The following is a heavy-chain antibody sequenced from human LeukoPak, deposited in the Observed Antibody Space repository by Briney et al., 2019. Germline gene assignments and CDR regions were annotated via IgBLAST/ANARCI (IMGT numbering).Heavy chain of an antibody. CDR2: IGTAGDT. D-gene: IGHD1-1*01. CDR3: ARVTLGNGAFDI. V-gene: IGHV3-13*01. Sequence: GGSLRLSCAASGFTFSSYAMHWVRQATGKGLEWVSAIGTAGDTYYPGSVKGRFTISRENAKNSLYLQMNSLRAGDTAVYYCARVTLGNGAFDIWGQGTMVTVSS. J-gene: IGHJ3*02. CDR1: GFTFSSYA.